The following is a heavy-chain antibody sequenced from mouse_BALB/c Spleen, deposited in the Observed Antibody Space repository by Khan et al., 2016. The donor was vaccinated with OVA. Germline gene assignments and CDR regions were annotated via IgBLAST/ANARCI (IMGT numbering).Heavy chain of an antibody. D-gene: IGHD2-10*02. CDR3: ARSGYASLVY. J-gene: IGHJ2*01. CDR2: IYPGSGST. Sequence: QVRLQQSGPDLVKPGASVNMSCRASGYTFTDYVINWVKQRTGQGLEWIGQIYPGSGSTYYNEKFKGKATLTADKSSNTAYMQLSSLTSEDSAVYFWARSGYASLVYWGQGSTLTVSS. CDR1: GYTFTDYV. V-gene: IGHV1-77*01.